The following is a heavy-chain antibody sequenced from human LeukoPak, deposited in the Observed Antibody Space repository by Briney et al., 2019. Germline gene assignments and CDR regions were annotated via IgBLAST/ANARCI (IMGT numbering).Heavy chain of an antibody. J-gene: IGHJ5*01. V-gene: IGHV4-38-2*02. CDR1: GYSISSGYC. Sequence: SETLSLTCTVSGYSISSGYCWGWIRQPPGKGLEWIGSIYHSGSTFYNPSLKSRVTISVDTSKNQFPLRLTSVTAADTAVYYCARLSGIYCDRGSCFNYFDSWGQGALVTVSS. CDR2: IYHSGST. CDR3: ARLSGIYCDRGSCFNYFDS. D-gene: IGHD2-15*01.